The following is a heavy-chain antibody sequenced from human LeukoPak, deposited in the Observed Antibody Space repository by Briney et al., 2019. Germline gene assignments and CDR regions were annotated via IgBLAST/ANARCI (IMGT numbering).Heavy chain of an antibody. D-gene: IGHD3-10*01. CDR3: AKGQMGSGSYLRFDY. CDR1: GFTFSSYG. CDR2: ITGGGGTT. J-gene: IGHJ4*02. Sequence: PGGTLRLSCAVSGFTFSSYGMTWVRQAPGKGLEWVSTITGGGGTTYYADSVKGRFTISRDNSKNTLYLQMNSLRAEDTAVYYCAKGQMGSGSYLRFDYWGQGPLVTVSS. V-gene: IGHV3-23*01.